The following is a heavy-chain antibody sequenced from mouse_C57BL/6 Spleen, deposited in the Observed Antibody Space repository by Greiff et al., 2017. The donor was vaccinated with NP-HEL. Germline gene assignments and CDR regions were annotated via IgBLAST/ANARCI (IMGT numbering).Heavy chain of an antibody. CDR3: ARGGVYYYGSRVYFDY. D-gene: IGHD1-1*01. Sequence: EVQLQQSGPELVKPGASVKISCKASGYTFTDYYMNWVKQSHGKSLEWIGDINPNNGGTSYNQKFKGKATLTVDKSSSTAYMELRSLTSEDSAVYYCARGGVYYYGSRVYFDYWGQGTTLTVSS. CDR2: INPNNGGT. V-gene: IGHV1-26*01. J-gene: IGHJ2*01. CDR1: GYTFTDYY.